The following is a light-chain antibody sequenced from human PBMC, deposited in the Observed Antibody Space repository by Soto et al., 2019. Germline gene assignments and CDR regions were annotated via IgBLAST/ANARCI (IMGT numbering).Light chain of an antibody. CDR3: HSYNSIPPT. Sequence: DIQMAQSPSSLSASIGDRVTITCRASQGISEYLAWYQQRPGNAPNLLIYGASILQSGVPSRFSGSGSGTHFTLTISSLQPEDVATYYCHSYNSIPPTFGPGTTVQMK. V-gene: IGKV1-27*01. CDR1: QGISEY. J-gene: IGKJ3*01. CDR2: GAS.